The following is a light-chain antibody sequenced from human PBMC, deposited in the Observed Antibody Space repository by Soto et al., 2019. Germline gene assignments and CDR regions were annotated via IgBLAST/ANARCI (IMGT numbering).Light chain of an antibody. Sequence: DVVLTQSPLSLSVTLGQPASISCGSSRSLVHSDGNIYLIWFXKRQGQXXRXLVYQVSNRDSGVPDRFSGSGSVTDLTMKISRVEAEDVGVYYCLQATHWPHTFGQGTKVDIK. J-gene: IGKJ2*01. CDR3: LQATHWPHT. V-gene: IGKV2-30*02. CDR1: RSLVHSDGNIY. CDR2: QVS.